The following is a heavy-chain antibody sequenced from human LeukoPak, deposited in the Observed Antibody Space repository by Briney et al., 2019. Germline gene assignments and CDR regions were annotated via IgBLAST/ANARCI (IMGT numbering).Heavy chain of an antibody. V-gene: IGHV3-30-3*01. CDR2: ISNDGSNE. Sequence: GGSLRLSCAASGFTFSSYAMSWVRQAPGKGLEWLAVISNDGSNEYYTDSVKGRFTISRDNSKKTLFLQMNSLRVEDTAVYYCASPFIAYLGLHDAFHIWGQGTLVTVSS. J-gene: IGHJ3*02. D-gene: IGHD2-21*01. CDR1: GFTFSSYA. CDR3: ASPFIAYLGLHDAFHI.